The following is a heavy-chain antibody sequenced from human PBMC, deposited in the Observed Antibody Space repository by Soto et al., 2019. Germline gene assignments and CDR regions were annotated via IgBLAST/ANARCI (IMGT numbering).Heavy chain of an antibody. Sequence: GGSLRLSCAASGFTFSDYYMSWIRQAPGEGLELVSFISSSSGYTTYADSVMGRFTISRDNAKNSLYLQMNSLRAEDTAVYYCARDRYGYIYGSSHPPDYWGQGTLVTVSS. CDR1: GFTFSDYY. D-gene: IGHD5-18*01. J-gene: IGHJ4*02. V-gene: IGHV3-11*06. CDR2: ISSSSGYT. CDR3: ARDRYGYIYGSSHPPDY.